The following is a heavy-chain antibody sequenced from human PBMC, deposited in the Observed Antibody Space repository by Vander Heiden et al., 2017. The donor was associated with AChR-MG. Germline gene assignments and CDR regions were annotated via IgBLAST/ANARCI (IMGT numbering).Heavy chain of an antibody. CDR1: GESFSPYY. CDR2: INHSGST. D-gene: IGHD2-8*01. CDR3: ARGVSNYGMDV. J-gene: IGHJ6*02. V-gene: IGHV4-34*01. Sequence: QVLLQQWGAGLLKPSETLSLTCAVYGESFSPYYWGWIRQPPGKGLELVGEINHSGSTNYNPSLKSRVTISVDTSKTQFSLKLSYVTAADTAVYYCARGVSNYGMDVWCQGTTVPVS.